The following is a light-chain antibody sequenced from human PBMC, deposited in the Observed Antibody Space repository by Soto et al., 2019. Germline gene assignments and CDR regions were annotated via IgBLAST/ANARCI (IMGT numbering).Light chain of an antibody. CDR3: QQSYNTLWT. CDR2: ATS. CDR1: QSISSY. V-gene: IGKV1-39*01. Sequence: DIQMTQSPYSLSASVGDRVTITCRASQSISSYLNWYQQKPGKAPKLLIYATSSLQSGVPSRFSGSGSGTDFTLTISSLQPEDFATYYCQQSYNTLWTFGQGTKVDIK. J-gene: IGKJ1*01.